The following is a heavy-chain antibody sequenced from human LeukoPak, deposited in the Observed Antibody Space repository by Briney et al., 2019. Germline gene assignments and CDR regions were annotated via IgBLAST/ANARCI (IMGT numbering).Heavy chain of an antibody. V-gene: IGHV7-4-1*02. CDR3: ARGGMSYSSSSGY. CDR1: GYTFCTYP. D-gene: IGHD6-6*01. Sequence: ASVKVSCKASGYTFCTYPINWVRQAPGQGLEWMGWINTNTGSPTYAQGLTGRFVFSLDTSVSTAFLQINSLKAEDTAVYYCARGGMSYSSSSGYWGQGTLVTVSS. J-gene: IGHJ4*02. CDR2: INTNTGSP.